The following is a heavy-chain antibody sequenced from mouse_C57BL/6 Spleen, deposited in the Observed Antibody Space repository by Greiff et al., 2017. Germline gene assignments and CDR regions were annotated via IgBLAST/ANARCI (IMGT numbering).Heavy chain of an antibody. J-gene: IGHJ4*01. Sequence: EVKLMESGGGLVKPGGSLKLSCAASGFTFSDYGMHWVRQAPEKGLEWVAYISSGSSTIYYADTVKGRFTISRDNAKNTRFLQMTSLRSEDTAMYYCARVYYYGSRNAMDYWGQGTSVTVSS. V-gene: IGHV5-17*01. D-gene: IGHD1-1*01. CDR2: ISSGSSTI. CDR1: GFTFSDYG. CDR3: ARVYYYGSRNAMDY.